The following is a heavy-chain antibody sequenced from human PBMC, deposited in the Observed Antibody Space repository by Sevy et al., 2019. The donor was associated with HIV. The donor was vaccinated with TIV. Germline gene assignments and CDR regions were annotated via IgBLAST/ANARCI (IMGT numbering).Heavy chain of an antibody. V-gene: IGHV3-7*01. CDR3: ARGTRCTNGVCYDYYYYGMDV. CDR2: IKQDGSEK. CDR1: GFTFSSYW. J-gene: IGHJ6*02. D-gene: IGHD2-8*01. Sequence: GGSLRLSCAASGFTFSSYWMSWVRQAPGKGLEWVANIKQDGSEKYYVDSVKGRFTFSRDNAKNSLYLQMNSLRAEDTAVYYCARGTRCTNGVCYDYYYYGMDVWGQATTVTVSS.